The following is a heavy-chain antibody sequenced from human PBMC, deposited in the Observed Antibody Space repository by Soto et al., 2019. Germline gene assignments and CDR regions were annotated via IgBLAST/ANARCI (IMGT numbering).Heavy chain of an antibody. CDR3: SREGGRFARFDP. CDR2: ISAYNGNT. J-gene: IGHJ5*02. V-gene: IGHV1-18*01. D-gene: IGHD1-26*01. Sequence: QVQLVQSGAEVKKPGASVKVSCKASGYTFTSNGISWVRQAPGQGLEWMGWISAYNGNTNYAQKLQGRVTMTTATSTSTAYMELRSVMSDDTAVYYCSREGGRFARFDPWGQGTLVTVSS. CDR1: GYTFTSNG.